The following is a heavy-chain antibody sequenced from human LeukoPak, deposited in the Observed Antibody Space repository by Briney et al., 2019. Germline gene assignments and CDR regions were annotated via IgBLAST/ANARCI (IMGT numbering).Heavy chain of an antibody. V-gene: IGHV3-7*01. J-gene: IGHJ5*02. CDR3: AATNWFDP. CDR1: GFTFSDYW. Sequence: PGGSLRLSCAASGFTFSDYWMSWVRQAPGKGLEWVANINQGGSEQFYVDSLKGRFTISRDNAKNSLFLQMNGLTVEDTAVYYCAATNWFDPWWQGTLVTVSS. D-gene: IGHD1-26*01. CDR2: INQGGSEQ.